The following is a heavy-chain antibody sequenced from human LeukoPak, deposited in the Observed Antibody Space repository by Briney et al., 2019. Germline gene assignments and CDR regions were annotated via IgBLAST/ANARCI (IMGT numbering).Heavy chain of an antibody. D-gene: IGHD6-19*01. J-gene: IGHJ6*02. Sequence: GSLRLSCAASGSTFSSYAMHWVRQAPGKGLEWVAVISYDGSNKYYADSVKGRFTISRDNSKNTLYLQMNSLRAEDTAVYYCARGSQGIAVAGTPFDGMDVWGRGTTVTVSS. CDR3: ARGSQGIAVAGTPFDGMDV. V-gene: IGHV3-30*04. CDR1: GSTFSSYA. CDR2: ISYDGSNK.